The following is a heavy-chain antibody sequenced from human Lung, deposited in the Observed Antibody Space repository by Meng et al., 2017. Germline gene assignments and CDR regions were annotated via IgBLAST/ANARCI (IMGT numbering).Heavy chain of an antibody. CDR1: GFTFSSYG. Sequence: QVQLVESGGGVVQPGRSLRLSCAASGFTFSSYGMHWVRQAPGKGLEWVVVIWYDGSNKYYADSVKGRFTISRDNSKNTLYLQMNSLRAEDTAVYYCARGRYSSSSAVVDYWGQGTLVTVSS. V-gene: IGHV3-33*01. J-gene: IGHJ4*02. D-gene: IGHD6-13*01. CDR2: IWYDGSNK. CDR3: ARGRYSSSSAVVDY.